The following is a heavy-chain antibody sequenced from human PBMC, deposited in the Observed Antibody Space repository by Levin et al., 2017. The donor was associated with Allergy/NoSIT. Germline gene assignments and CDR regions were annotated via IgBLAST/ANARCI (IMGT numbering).Heavy chain of an antibody. J-gene: IGHJ4*02. CDR3: ARDVDANYYDGSLDY. CDR1: GFTFSTYA. V-gene: IGHV3-30*04. D-gene: IGHD3-22*01. CDR2: ISYDDGINK. Sequence: GESLKISCAASGFTFSTYAMHWVRQAPGKGLEWVAVISYDDGINKYYADSVKGRFTISRDNSKNTLYLQMNTLRPEDTAVYYCARDVDANYYDGSLDYWGQGTLVTVSS.